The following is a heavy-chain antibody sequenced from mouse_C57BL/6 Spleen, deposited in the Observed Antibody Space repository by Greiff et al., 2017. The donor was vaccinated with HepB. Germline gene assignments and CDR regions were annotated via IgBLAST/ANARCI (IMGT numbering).Heavy chain of an antibody. Sequence: EVKVVESEGGLVQPGRSMKLSCTASGFTFSDYYMAWVRQVPEKGLEWVANINYDGSSTYYLDSLKSRFIISRDNAKNILYLQMSSLKSEDTATYYCARVRTGLYYFDYWGQGTTLTVSS. CDR2: INYDGSST. CDR3: ARVRTGLYYFDY. J-gene: IGHJ2*01. D-gene: IGHD4-1*01. V-gene: IGHV5-16*01. CDR1: GFTFSDYY.